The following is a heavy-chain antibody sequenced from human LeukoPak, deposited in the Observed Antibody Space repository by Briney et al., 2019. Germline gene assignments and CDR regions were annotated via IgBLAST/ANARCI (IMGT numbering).Heavy chain of an antibody. J-gene: IGHJ4*02. D-gene: IGHD3-10*01. CDR1: GFTVSSNY. CDR3: ARDTYGRNYFDY. Sequence: QSGGSLRLSCAASGFTVSSNYMSWVRQAPGKGLEWVSVIYRDGSTYYADSEKGRFTISRDNSKNTLYLQMNSLRAEDTAVYYCARDTYGRNYFDYWGRGTLVTVSS. V-gene: IGHV3-53*01. CDR2: IYRDGST.